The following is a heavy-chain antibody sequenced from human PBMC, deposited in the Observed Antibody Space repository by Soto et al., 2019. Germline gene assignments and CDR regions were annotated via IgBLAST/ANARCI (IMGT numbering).Heavy chain of an antibody. V-gene: IGHV4-4*07. CDR3: ARTTLGATTSAFDI. CDR1: GGSISSYS. Sequence: PSETLSLTCSVSGGSISSYSWGWIRQPAGKGLEWIGRFDSSGSTSYNPSLKSRVTMSLDTSKNQFSLKLSSVTAADTAVYYCARTTLGATTSAFDIWGQGTMVTVSS. CDR2: FDSSGST. J-gene: IGHJ3*02. D-gene: IGHD1-26*01.